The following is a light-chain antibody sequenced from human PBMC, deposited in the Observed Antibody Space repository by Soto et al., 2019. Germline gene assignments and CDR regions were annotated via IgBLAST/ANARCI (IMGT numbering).Light chain of an antibody. V-gene: IGKV3-15*01. CDR2: GAS. CDR3: QQYNKWPLT. J-gene: IGKJ4*01. Sequence: EIVMTQSTATLSVSPGERATRSCRASQSVAGNLDWYQQNTGQAPRLLIYGASTRATGIPPRFSGGGSGTDFHVTISNLQYEEIAIYYGQQYNKWPLTFGGGTKVEIK. CDR1: QSVAGN.